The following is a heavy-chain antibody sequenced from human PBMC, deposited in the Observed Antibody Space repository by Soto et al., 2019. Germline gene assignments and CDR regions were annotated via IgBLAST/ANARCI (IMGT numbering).Heavy chain of an antibody. CDR1: GGSISSGGDY. V-gene: IGHV4-31*03. Sequence: SETLSLTCTVSGGSISSGGDYWSWIRQHPGKGLEWIGYIYYTGSTYYNPSLKSRATISVDTSKNQFFLNLSSVTAADTAVYYCTRVVTTVVNFDYWGQGTLVTVSS. CDR2: IYYTGST. J-gene: IGHJ4*02. D-gene: IGHD4-17*01. CDR3: TRVVTTVVNFDY.